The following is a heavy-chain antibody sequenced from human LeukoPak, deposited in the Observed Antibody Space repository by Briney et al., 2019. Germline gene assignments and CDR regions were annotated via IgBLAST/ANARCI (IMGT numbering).Heavy chain of an antibody. V-gene: IGHV4-30-2*01. J-gene: IGHJ4*02. CDR2: IYHSGST. CDR3: ARAEGDYYDSSYYFDY. D-gene: IGHD3-22*01. Sequence: SETLSLTCAVSGGSISSGGYSWSWIRQPPGKGLEWIGYIYHSGSTYYNPSLKSRVTISVARSKNQFSLKLSSVTAADTAVYYCARAEGDYYDSSYYFDYWGQGTLVTVSS. CDR1: GGSISSGGYS.